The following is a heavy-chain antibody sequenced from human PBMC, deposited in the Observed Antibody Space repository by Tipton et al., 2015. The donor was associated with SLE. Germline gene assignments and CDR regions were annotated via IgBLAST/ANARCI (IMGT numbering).Heavy chain of an antibody. D-gene: IGHD5/OR15-5a*01. CDR2: IYSGGRT. CDR1: GGSISGHY. CDR3: ARDRSSVSD. Sequence: LRLSCTVSGGSISGHYWSWIRQPPGKGLEWIGYIYSGGRTNYNPSLKSRVTISVDTSKNQFSLKLTSVTAADTAVYFCARDRSSVSDWGQGTQVIVSP. V-gene: IGHV4-59*11. J-gene: IGHJ4*02.